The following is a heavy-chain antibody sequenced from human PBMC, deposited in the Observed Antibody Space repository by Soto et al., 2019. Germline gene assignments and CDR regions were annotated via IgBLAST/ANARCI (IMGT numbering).Heavy chain of an antibody. J-gene: IGHJ6*02. CDR2: INHSGST. Sequence: PSETLSLTCAVYGGSFSGYYWSWIRQPPGKGLEWIGEINHSGSTNYNPSLKSRVTISVDTSKNQFSLKLSSVTAADTAVYYCASSRGVVAGTRRYYYYGMDFWAQGTTVTGSS. CDR3: ASSRGVVAGTRRYYYYGMDF. D-gene: IGHD6-19*01. CDR1: GGSFSGYY. V-gene: IGHV4-34*01.